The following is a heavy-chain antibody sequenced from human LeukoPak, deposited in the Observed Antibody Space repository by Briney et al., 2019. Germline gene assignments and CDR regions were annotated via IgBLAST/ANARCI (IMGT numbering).Heavy chain of an antibody. Sequence: PGGSLSLSCAASGFTVSSNYMSWVRQAPGKGLEWVSVIYSGGSTYYADSVKGRFTISRDNSKNTLYLQMSSLRAEDTAVYYCARLRAGYFDYWGQGTLVTVSS. J-gene: IGHJ4*02. CDR3: ARLRAGYFDY. D-gene: IGHD6-19*01. CDR2: IYSGGST. V-gene: IGHV3-53*01. CDR1: GFTVSSNY.